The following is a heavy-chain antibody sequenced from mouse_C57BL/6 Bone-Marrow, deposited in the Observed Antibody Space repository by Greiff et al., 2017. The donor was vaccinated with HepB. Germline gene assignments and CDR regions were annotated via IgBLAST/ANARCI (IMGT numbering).Heavy chain of an antibody. CDR1: GYTFTDYY. Sequence: EVQLQESGPVLVKPGASVKMSCKASGYTFTDYYMNWVKQSHGKSLEWIGVINPYNGGTSYNQKFKGKATLTVDKSSSTAYMELNSLTSEDSAVYYCARPGTMYYFDYWGQGTTLTVSS. V-gene: IGHV1-19*01. J-gene: IGHJ2*01. CDR2: INPYNGGT. D-gene: IGHD4-1*01. CDR3: ARPGTMYYFDY.